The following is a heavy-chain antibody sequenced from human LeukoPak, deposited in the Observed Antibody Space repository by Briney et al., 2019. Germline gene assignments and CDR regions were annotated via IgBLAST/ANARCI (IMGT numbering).Heavy chain of an antibody. Sequence: SGTLSLTFSVYGGSFICYYWSWIRQPPGKGLEWIGEINQSGSTNYNPSLKSRVTISVDTSKNQFSLKLSSLTAADTAVYYCARQDIVVVPARYDYYYYRMDVWGQGTTVTVSS. CDR1: GGSFICYY. CDR3: ARQDIVVVPARYDYYYYRMDV. CDR2: INQSGST. J-gene: IGHJ6*02. V-gene: IGHV4-34*01. D-gene: IGHD2-2*01.